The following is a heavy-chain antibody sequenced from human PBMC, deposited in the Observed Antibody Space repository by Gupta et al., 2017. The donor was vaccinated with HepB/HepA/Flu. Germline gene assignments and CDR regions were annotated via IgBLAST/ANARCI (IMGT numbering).Heavy chain of an antibody. D-gene: IGHD6-13*01. CDR3: VALKAEPD. CDR2: ITTDGSST. J-gene: IGHJ4*02. Sequence: EVQLVESGGGLVQPGGSLRLSCAASIFSTFNTYWIHWVRLAPGKGLEWVSRITTDGSSTTYADFVEGRFIISRDNAKNTVYLQMNSLRVEDTAVYYCVALKAEPDWGQGTLVTVSS. V-gene: IGHV3-74*03. CDR1: IFSTFNTYW.